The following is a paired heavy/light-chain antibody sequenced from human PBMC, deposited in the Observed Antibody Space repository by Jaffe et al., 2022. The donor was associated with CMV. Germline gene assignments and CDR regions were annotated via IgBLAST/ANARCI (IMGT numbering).Light chain of an antibody. CDR1: QSISSW. CDR3: QQYNSYPWT. V-gene: IGKV1-5*03. CDR2: KAS. J-gene: IGKJ1*01. Sequence: DIQMTQSPSTLSASVGDRVTITCRASQSISSWLAWYQQKPGKAPKLLIYKASSLGVGVPSRFSGSGSGTESTLTISSLQPDDFATYYCQQYNSYPWTFGQGTKVEIK.
Heavy chain of an antibody. J-gene: IGHJ4*02. V-gene: IGHV4-4*02. D-gene: IGHD3-10*01. Sequence: QVQLQESGPGLVKPSGTLSLTCAVSGDSISSSNWWNWVRQPPGKGLEWIGEVYHSGTTNYNPSLKSRVTISVDKSKNQLSLKLSSVTATDTAIYYCARDMGISVRGNFDYWGQGTLVTVSS. CDR3: ARDMGISVRGNFDY. CDR2: VYHSGTT. CDR1: GDSISSSNW.